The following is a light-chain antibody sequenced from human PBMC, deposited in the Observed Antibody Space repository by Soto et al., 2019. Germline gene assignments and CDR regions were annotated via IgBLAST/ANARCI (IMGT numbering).Light chain of an antibody. CDR1: QSISNC. CDR2: DAT. V-gene: IGKV1-39*01. Sequence: DIHLTQSPSSLSASVGDRVTLTCRASQSISNCLIWYQQKPGKAPKLLIYDATSLQRGVPSRFSGRGSGTDFALTISSLQVEDVASYYCQQSYETPLSFGGGTKVEIK. J-gene: IGKJ4*01. CDR3: QQSYETPLS.